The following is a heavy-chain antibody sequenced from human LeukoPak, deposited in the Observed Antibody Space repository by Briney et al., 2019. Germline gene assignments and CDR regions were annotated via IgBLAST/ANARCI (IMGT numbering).Heavy chain of an antibody. CDR3: ARAHCSSTSCHRNWFDP. J-gene: IGHJ5*02. Sequence: PSETLSLTCTVSGDSISSFYWTWIRQPPGKGLEWIGYISHTGTINYNPSLKSRVTISVDTSKDQFSLKLSSVTAADTAVYYCARAHCSSTSCHRNWFDPWGQGTLATVSS. CDR1: GDSISSFY. CDR2: ISHTGTI. D-gene: IGHD2-2*01. V-gene: IGHV4-59*01.